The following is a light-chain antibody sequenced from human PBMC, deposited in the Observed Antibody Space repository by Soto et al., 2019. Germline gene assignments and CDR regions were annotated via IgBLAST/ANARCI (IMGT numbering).Light chain of an antibody. Sequence: EIVLTQSPGTLSLSPGERGTLSCRASQTVSSNFLAWYQQKPGQAPRLLIYDASNRATGIPARFSGSGSGTDFTLTISSLEPEDFAVYYCQQRSNWPPWTFGQGTKVDI. V-gene: IGKV3-11*01. CDR2: DAS. CDR1: QTVSSN. CDR3: QQRSNWPPWT. J-gene: IGKJ1*01.